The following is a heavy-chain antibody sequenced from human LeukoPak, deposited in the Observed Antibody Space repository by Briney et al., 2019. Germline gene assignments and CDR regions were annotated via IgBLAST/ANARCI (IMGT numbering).Heavy chain of an antibody. Sequence: PSETLSLTCTVSGGSISSYYWSWIRQPPGKGLEWIGYIYYSGSTNYNPSLKSRVTISVDTSKNQFSLKLSSVTAADTAVYYCARHNPRLHITPSYYGSGSSRWFDPWGQGTLVTVSS. D-gene: IGHD3-10*01. V-gene: IGHV4-59*08. CDR3: ARHNPRLHITPSYYGSGSSRWFDP. J-gene: IGHJ5*02. CDR1: GGSISSYY. CDR2: IYYSGST.